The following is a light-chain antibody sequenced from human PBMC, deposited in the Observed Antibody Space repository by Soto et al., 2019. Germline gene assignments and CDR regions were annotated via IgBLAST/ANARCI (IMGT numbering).Light chain of an antibody. V-gene: IGKV2-28*01. Sequence: EIVMTQSPRSLPVTPGEPASISCTASKSLLYSDGNNYLDWYLQKPGQSPQLLIQLGSNRASGVPDRFSGSGSGTDFTLRISRVEAEDVGVYFCMLALKTPLTFGGGTKVEIK. J-gene: IGKJ4*01. CDR3: MLALKTPLT. CDR1: KSLLYSDGNNY. CDR2: LGS.